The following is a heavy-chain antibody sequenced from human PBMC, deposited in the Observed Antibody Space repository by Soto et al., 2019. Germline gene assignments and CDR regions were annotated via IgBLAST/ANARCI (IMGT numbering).Heavy chain of an antibody. CDR1: GVSFNNNG. Sequence: QVQLVQSGAEVKKPGSSVKVSCKTSGVSFNNNGIGWVRQAPGHGLEWMGGVSPPFRTSNYARNFQGRISITADASTRTVNMELSSLPSEDTAQYYCARILYCGSGSYSPYGMDVWGQGTTVTVSS. D-gene: IGHD3-10*01. CDR3: ARILYCGSGSYSPYGMDV. V-gene: IGHV1-69*01. J-gene: IGHJ6*02. CDR2: VSPPFRTS.